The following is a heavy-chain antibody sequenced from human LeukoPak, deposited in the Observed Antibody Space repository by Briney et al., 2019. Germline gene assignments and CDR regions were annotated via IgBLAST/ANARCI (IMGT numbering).Heavy chain of an antibody. D-gene: IGHD6-13*01. CDR3: ARQSIAAAYFQH. Sequence: SGTLSLTCAVSGGSISSTSWYSWVRQPPGKGLEWIGEIYHSGRTNYKASLKSRVTISLDKSKNQFSLKLSSVTAADTAVYYCARQSIAAAYFQHWGQGTLVTVSS. V-gene: IGHV4-4*02. CDR2: IYHSGRT. J-gene: IGHJ1*01. CDR1: GGSISSTSW.